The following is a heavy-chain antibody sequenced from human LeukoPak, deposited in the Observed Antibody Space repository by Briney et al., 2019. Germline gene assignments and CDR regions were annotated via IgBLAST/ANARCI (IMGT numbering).Heavy chain of an antibody. CDR2: IYSSGST. J-gene: IGHJ4*02. CDR3: ARGSDILTY. CDR1: GGSISSYF. V-gene: IGHV4-59*01. Sequence: SETLSLTCSVSGGSISSYFWSWIRQPPGEGLEWIGYIYSSGSTSYNPSLKSRVTILRDTSKNQFSLKLTSVTAADTAVYYCARGSDILTYWGQGTLVTVST. D-gene: IGHD3-9*01.